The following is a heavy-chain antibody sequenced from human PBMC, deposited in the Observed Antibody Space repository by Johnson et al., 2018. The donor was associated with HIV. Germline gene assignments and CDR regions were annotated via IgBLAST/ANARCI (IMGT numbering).Heavy chain of an antibody. CDR3: ARDQGLIVTDAFDI. CDR2: IKQDGSEK. J-gene: IGHJ3*02. CDR1: GFTFSSYP. V-gene: IGHV3-7*01. D-gene: IGHD1-26*01. Sequence: VQLVESGGGVVQPGRSLRLSCAASGFTFSSYPMHWVRQAPGKGLEWVANIKQDGSEKYYVDSVKGRFTISRDNAKNSLYLQMNSLRAEDTAVYYCARDQGLIVTDAFDIWGQGTMVTVSS.